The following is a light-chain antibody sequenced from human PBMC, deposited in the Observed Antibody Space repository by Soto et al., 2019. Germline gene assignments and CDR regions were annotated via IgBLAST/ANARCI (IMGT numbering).Light chain of an antibody. Sequence: IELWRSPATLSVSPGERETLSCRASQSVSSNLDWYQLKPGQAPRLRIYGASTSATRIPARFSGSGSGTEFTLTISSLQFEDLAGYYCQQYNNWPRTFGQGTRWKS. J-gene: IGKJ1*01. CDR1: QSVSSN. CDR2: GAS. V-gene: IGKV3-15*01. CDR3: QQYNNWPRT.